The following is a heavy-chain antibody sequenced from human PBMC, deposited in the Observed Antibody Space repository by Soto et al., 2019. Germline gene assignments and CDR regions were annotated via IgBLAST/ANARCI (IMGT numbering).Heavy chain of an antibody. V-gene: IGHV4-39*01. D-gene: IGHD6-19*01. CDR3: AGGSGWYVLGY. CDR1: GGSISSSSYY. J-gene: IGHJ4*02. Sequence: QLQLQESGPGLVKPSETLSLTCTVSGGSISSSSYYWGWIRQPPGKGLEWIGSIYYSGSTYYNPSLKSRVTISVDTSKNQFSLKLSSVTAADTAVYYCAGGSGWYVLGYWGQGTLVTVSS. CDR2: IYYSGST.